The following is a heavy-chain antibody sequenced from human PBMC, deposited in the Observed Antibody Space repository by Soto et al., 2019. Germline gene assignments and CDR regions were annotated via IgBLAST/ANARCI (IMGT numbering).Heavy chain of an antibody. CDR1: GFTFSGSA. J-gene: IGHJ4*02. CDR2: IRSKANSYAT. V-gene: IGHV3-73*01. D-gene: IGHD6-6*01. Sequence: PGGSLRLSCAASGFTFSGSAMHWVRQASGKGLEWVGRIRSKANSYATAYAASVKGRFTISRDDSKNTAYLQMNSLKTEDTAVYYCTRQGAIAARPPGFDYWGQGTLVTVSS. CDR3: TRQGAIAARPPGFDY.